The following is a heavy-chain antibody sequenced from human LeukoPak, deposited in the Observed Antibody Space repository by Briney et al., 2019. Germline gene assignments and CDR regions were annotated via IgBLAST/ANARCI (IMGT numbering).Heavy chain of an antibody. J-gene: IGHJ5*02. CDR3: ARLGDGYDYWFDP. D-gene: IGHD5-12*01. CDR2: ISSSGSTI. CDR1: GFTLSSCE. V-gene: IGHV3-48*03. Sequence: GGSLRLSCAVSGFTLSSCEIKAVRHAPGKGLWSVSYISSSGSTIYYADSVKGRFTISRDNAMNSLYLQMNSLRAEDTAVYYWARLGDGYDYWFDPWGQGTLVKVSS.